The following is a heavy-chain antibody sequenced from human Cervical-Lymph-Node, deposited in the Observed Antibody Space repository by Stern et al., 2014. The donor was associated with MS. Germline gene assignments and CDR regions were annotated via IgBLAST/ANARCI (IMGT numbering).Heavy chain of an antibody. J-gene: IGHJ4*02. Sequence: QVQPVESGAEVKKPGSSVKVSCKASGGTFTSYAIRWVRQAPGQGLEWMGGIIPIFGTTNYAPKIQGRVTITPDESTSTAYMELSSLRSEDTAVYYCARDRRDGYNYLFDYWGQGTLVTVSS. V-gene: IGHV1-69*01. CDR2: IIPIFGTT. D-gene: IGHD5-24*01. CDR1: GGTFTSYA. CDR3: ARDRRDGYNYLFDY.